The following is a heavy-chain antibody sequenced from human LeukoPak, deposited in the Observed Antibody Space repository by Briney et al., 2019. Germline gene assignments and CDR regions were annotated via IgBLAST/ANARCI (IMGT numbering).Heavy chain of an antibody. CDR3: ARLAAAGFPGYYYYYMDV. Sequence: GASVKVSCKASGYTFTSYGISWVRQAPGQGLEWMGWISAYNGNTNYAQKLQGRVTMTTDTSTSTAYMELRSLRSDDTAVYYCARLAAAGFPGYYYYYMDVWGKGTTVTVPS. CDR2: ISAYNGNT. V-gene: IGHV1-18*01. D-gene: IGHD6-13*01. J-gene: IGHJ6*03. CDR1: GYTFTSYG.